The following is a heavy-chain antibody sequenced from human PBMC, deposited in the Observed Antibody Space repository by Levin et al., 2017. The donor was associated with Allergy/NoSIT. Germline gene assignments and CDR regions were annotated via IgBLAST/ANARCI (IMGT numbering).Heavy chain of an antibody. CDR1: GYSISSGYY. CDR3: ARSYSVSSDYSPIDH. D-gene: IGHD3-22*01. V-gene: IGHV4-38-2*01. CDR2: IFHSGST. J-gene: IGHJ4*02. Sequence: SETLSLTCAVSGYSISSGYYWGWIRQPPGKGLEWIGCIFHSGSTYYNPSLKSRVTISVDTSKNQFSLRLSSVTAADTAVYYCARSYSVSSDYSPIDHWGQGTLVTVSS.